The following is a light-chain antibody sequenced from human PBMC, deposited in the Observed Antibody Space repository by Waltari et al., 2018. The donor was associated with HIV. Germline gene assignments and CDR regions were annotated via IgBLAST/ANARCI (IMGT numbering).Light chain of an antibody. CDR2: EDN. V-gene: IGLV6-57*04. Sequence: NFMLTQPHSVSESPGKTVTISCTRSSGNIASYYVQWYQQRPDSAPTTVIDEDNKRPSGVPDRFSGSIDSSSNSASLTISGLKTEDEADYYCQSYYLTNVVFGGGTKLTVL. CDR3: QSYYLTNVV. J-gene: IGLJ2*01. CDR1: SGNIASYY.